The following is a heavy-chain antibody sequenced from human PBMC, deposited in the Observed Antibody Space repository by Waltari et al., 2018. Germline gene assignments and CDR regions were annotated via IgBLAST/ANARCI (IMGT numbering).Heavy chain of an antibody. V-gene: IGHV4-34*01. D-gene: IGHD6-19*01. CDR2: INHSGST. CDR1: GGSFSGYY. CDR3: ARLFSGWYLGDLWDY. Sequence: QVQLQQWGAGLLKPSETLSLTCAVYGGSFSGYYWSWIRKPPGKGPEWIGEINHSGSTNYNPSLKSRVTISVDTSKNQFSLKLSSVTAADTAVYYCARLFSGWYLGDLWDYWGQGTLVTVSS. J-gene: IGHJ4*02.